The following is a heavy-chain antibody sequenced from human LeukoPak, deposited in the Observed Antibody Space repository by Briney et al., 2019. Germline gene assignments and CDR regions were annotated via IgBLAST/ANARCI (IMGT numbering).Heavy chain of an antibody. D-gene: IGHD3-22*01. V-gene: IGHV4-59*12. Sequence: SETLSLTCTVSGGSISSYYWSWIRQPPGKGLEWIGYIYYSGSTNYNPSLKSRVTISVDTSKNQFSLKLSSVTAADTAVYYCARAVYYDSSGYYADVDAFDIWGQGTMVTVSS. CDR2: IYYSGST. CDR3: ARAVYYDSSGYYADVDAFDI. CDR1: GGSISSYY. J-gene: IGHJ3*02.